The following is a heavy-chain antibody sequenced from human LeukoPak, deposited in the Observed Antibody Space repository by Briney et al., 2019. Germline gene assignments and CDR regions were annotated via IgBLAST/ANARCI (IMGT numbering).Heavy chain of an antibody. CDR1: GFTFSSYW. Sequence: GGSLRLSCAASGFTFSSYWMSWVRQMSGKGLEWMGIIYPGDSDTRDSPSFQGQVTMSVDKSISTAYLQWRSLKASDTAMYYCARGSVDTAMTFDYWGQGTLVTVSS. CDR3: ARGSVDTAMTFDY. J-gene: IGHJ4*02. D-gene: IGHD5-18*01. CDR2: IYPGDSDT. V-gene: IGHV5-51*01.